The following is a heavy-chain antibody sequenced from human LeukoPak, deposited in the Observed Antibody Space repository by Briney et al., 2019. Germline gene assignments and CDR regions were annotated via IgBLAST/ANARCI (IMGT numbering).Heavy chain of an antibody. CDR3: ARPYEYDSSGYCYVGLDY. J-gene: IGHJ4*02. CDR1: GFTFSSYS. D-gene: IGHD3-22*01. V-gene: IGHV3-21*01. CDR2: ISSSSSYI. Sequence: PGGSLRLSCAASGFTFSSYSMNWVRQAPGKGLEWVSSISSSSSYIYYADSVKGRFTISRDNAKNSLYLQMNSLRAEDTAVYYCARPYEYDSSGYCYVGLDYWGQGTLVTVSS.